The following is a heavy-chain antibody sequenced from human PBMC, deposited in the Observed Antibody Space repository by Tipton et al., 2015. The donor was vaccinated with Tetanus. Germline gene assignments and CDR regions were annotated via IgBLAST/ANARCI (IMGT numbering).Heavy chain of an antibody. D-gene: IGHD2-15*01. CDR3: AKDMLPGGSRYCSGGSCYGAFDI. V-gene: IGHV3-9*01. Sequence: RSLRLSCAASGFTFDDYAMHWVRQAPGKGLEWVSGISWNSGSIGYADSVKGRFTISRDNAKNSLYLQMNSLRAEDTALYYCAKDMLPGGSRYCSGGSCYGAFDIWGQGTMVTVSS. CDR2: ISWNSGSI. CDR1: GFTFDDYA. J-gene: IGHJ3*02.